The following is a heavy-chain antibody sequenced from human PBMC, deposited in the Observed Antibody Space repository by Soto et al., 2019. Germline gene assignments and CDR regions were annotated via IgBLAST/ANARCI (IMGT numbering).Heavy chain of an antibody. J-gene: IGHJ5*02. Sequence: SGPTLENPTQTLTLTCTFSGFSLSTSGMCVSWIRQPPGKALEWLARIDWDDDKYYSTSLKSRLTITKDTSKNQVVLTMTNMDPVDTATYYCAHSPYYGSEIDWFDPWGQGTPVTVSS. D-gene: IGHD3-10*01. CDR1: GFSLSTSGMC. CDR3: AHSPYYGSEIDWFDP. CDR2: IDWDDDK. V-gene: IGHV2-70*12.